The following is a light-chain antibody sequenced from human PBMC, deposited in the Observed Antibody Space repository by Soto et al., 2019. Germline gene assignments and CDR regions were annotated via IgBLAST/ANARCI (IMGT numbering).Light chain of an antibody. Sequence: EMRLTQCPSGLSPYVEERVTITCLARQSLXSYLNWYQQKPGKATKILNXAASSLQSGVPSRFSGSGSGTDFSLTISSLEPEEFAVYYCQPRSQWPTMTFAQRTRLEIK. CDR2: AAS. CDR1: QSLXSY. V-gene: IGKV1-39*02. J-gene: IGKJ5*01. CDR3: QPRSQWPTMT.